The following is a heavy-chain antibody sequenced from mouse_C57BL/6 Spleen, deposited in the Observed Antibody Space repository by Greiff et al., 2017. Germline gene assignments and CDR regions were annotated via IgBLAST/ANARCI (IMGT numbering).Heavy chain of an antibody. CDR2: IDPNSGGT. V-gene: IGHV1-72*01. CDR3: ARGAPYDYDGAWFAY. Sequence: VQLQQSGAELVKPGASVKLSCKASGYTFTSYWMHWVKQRPGRGLEWIGRIDPNSGGTKYNEKFKSKATLTVDKPSSTAYMQLSSLTSEDSAVYYCARGAPYDYDGAWFAYWGQGTLVTVSA. J-gene: IGHJ3*01. CDR1: GYTFTSYW. D-gene: IGHD2-4*01.